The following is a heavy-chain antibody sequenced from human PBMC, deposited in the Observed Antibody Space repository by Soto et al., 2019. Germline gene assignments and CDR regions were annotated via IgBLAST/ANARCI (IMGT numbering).Heavy chain of an antibody. CDR1: GFIFSGSA. Sequence: EVQLVESGGGLVQPGGTLKLSCAASGFIFSGSAMHWVRQASGKGLEWVGRIRSKADSYATAYAASVNGRFTIFRDDSKHTAYLQMNMMQTEDTAVDYCTAGTNQWLASYGLDVWGQGTTVTVPS. CDR2: IRSKADSYAT. J-gene: IGHJ6*02. D-gene: IGHD6-19*01. CDR3: TAGTNQWLASYGLDV. V-gene: IGHV3-73*02.